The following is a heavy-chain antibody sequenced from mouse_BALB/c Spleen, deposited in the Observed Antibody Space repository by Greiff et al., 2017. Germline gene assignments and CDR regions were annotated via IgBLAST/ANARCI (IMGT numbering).Heavy chain of an antibody. CDR1: GFTFSSYT. Sequence: EVKVEESGGGLVKPGGSLKLSCAASGFTFSSYTMSWVRQTPEKRLEWVATISSGGSYTYYPDSVKGRFTISRDNAKNTLYLQMSSLKSEDTAMYYCTREGYGNYVCDYWGQGTTLTVSS. J-gene: IGHJ2*01. CDR2: ISSGGSYT. D-gene: IGHD2-1*01. CDR3: TREGYGNYVCDY. V-gene: IGHV5-6-4*01.